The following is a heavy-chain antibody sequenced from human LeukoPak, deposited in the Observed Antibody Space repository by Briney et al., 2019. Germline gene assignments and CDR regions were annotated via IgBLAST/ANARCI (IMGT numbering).Heavy chain of an antibody. J-gene: IGHJ4*02. V-gene: IGHV3-64D*06. CDR2: ISSNGGST. D-gene: IGHD6-19*01. CDR1: GFTFSSYA. Sequence: GGSLRLSCSASGFTFSSYAMHWVRQAPGKGLEYVSAISSNGGSTYYADSVKGRSTISRDNSKNTLYLQMSSLRAEDTAVYYCVKGGIAVAAPFDYWGQGTLVTVSS. CDR3: VKGGIAVAAPFDY.